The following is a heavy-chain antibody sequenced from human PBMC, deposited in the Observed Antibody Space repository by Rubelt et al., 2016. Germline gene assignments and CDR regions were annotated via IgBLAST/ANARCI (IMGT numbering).Heavy chain of an antibody. V-gene: IGHV1-18*01. CDR2: ISAYNGNT. D-gene: IGHD3-10*01. Sequence: QVQLVQSGAEVKKPGASVKVSCKASGYTFTSYGISWVRQAPGQGLEWMGWISAYNGNTNYAQTVQGRGTQTTDTATRTTYMERRSLRSDDTAVYYCARCYGSGSYGNWFDPWGQGTLVTVSS. J-gene: IGHJ5*02. CDR1: GYTFTSYG. CDR3: ARCYGSGSYGNWFDP.